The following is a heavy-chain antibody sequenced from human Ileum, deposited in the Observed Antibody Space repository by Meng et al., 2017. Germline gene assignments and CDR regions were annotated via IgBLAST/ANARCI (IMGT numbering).Heavy chain of an antibody. J-gene: IGHJ3*01. Sequence: GESLKISCAASGFTFSGYWMSWVRQAPGKGLEWVANIKTDGNEEHYMDSVKGRFTISRDNARNSLYLQMDSLRAEDTAVYYCASYRLPYAFSVWGPGTVVTVSS. CDR2: IKTDGNEE. CDR1: GFTFSGYW. D-gene: IGHD3-16*02. CDR3: ASYRLPYAFSV. V-gene: IGHV3-7*01.